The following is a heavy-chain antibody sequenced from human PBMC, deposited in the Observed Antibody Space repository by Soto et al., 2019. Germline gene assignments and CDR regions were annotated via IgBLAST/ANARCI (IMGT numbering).Heavy chain of an antibody. D-gene: IGHD3-10*01. CDR1: GGSISSGDYY. CDR3: ARVSDYYGGAFDI. J-gene: IGHJ3*02. Sequence: QVQLQESGPGLVKPSQTLSLTCTVSGGSISSGDYYWSWIRQPPGKGLEWIGYIYYSGSTYYNPSLRSRVTISVDTSKNQFSLKLSSVTAADTAVYYCARVSDYYGGAFDIWGQGTMVTVSA. CDR2: IYYSGST. V-gene: IGHV4-30-4*01.